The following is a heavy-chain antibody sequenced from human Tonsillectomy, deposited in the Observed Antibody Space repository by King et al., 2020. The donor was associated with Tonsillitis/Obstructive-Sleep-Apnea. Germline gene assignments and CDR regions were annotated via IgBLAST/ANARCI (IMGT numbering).Heavy chain of an antibody. D-gene: IGHD3-22*01. CDR1: GFTFSSYG. CDR2: IWYDGSNK. Sequence: VQLVESGGGVVQPGRSLRLSCAASGFTFSSYGMHWVRQAPGKGLEWVAVIWYDGSNKYYADSVKGRFTISRDNSKNTVYLQMNSLRAEDTAVYYCARGGGSGYYSDHFDYWGQGTLVTVSS. J-gene: IGHJ4*02. V-gene: IGHV3-33*01. CDR3: ARGGGSGYYSDHFDY.